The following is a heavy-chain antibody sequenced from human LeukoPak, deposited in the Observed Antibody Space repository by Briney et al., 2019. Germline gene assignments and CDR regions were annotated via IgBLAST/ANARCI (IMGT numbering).Heavy chain of an antibody. CDR1: GFTFSNYF. CDR2: IASDGSHT. D-gene: IGHD2-21*02. J-gene: IGHJ3*02. Sequence: GRSLRLSCAASGFTFSNYFMRWVRQAPGKGLEWVADIASDGSHTFYVESVKGRFTISRDNPKNTLYLQMNSLGPEDTAVYFCARERQDTVIHSGAFDIWGQGTMVTVSS. V-gene: IGHV3-30-3*01. CDR3: ARERQDTVIHSGAFDI.